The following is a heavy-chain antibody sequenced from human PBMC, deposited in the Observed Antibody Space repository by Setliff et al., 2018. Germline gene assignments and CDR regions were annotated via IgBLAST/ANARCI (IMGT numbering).Heavy chain of an antibody. Sequence: GSLRLSCVASGFTISNYWMAWVRQAPGKGLEWVADIRQDGTNKYYVDSVKGRFTISRDNAKNSLYLQMNSLRAEDTALYYCAREVWNIYDNDNSWSGYSDHWGQGTLVTVSS. J-gene: IGHJ4*02. CDR1: GFTISNYW. D-gene: IGHD3-3*01. V-gene: IGHV3-7*03. CDR2: IRQDGTNK. CDR3: AREVWNIYDNDNSWSGYSDH.